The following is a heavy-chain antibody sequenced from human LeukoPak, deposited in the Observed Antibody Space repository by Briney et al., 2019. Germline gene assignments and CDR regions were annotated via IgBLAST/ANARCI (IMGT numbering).Heavy chain of an antibody. V-gene: IGHV1-69*05. Sequence: SVKVSCKASGGTFSSYAISWVRQAPGQGLEWMGGIIPIFGTANYAQKFQGRVTITTDESTSTAYMELSSLRSEDTAVYYCARGSSYDFWSGYFDYWGQGTLVTISS. CDR1: GGTFSSYA. J-gene: IGHJ4*02. D-gene: IGHD3-3*01. CDR3: ARGSSYDFWSGYFDY. CDR2: IIPIFGTA.